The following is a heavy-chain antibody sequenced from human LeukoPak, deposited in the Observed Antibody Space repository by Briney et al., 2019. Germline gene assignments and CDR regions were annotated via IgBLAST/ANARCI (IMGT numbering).Heavy chain of an antibody. V-gene: IGHV3-21*01. CDR2: ISSSSSYI. J-gene: IGHJ4*02. CDR1: GFTFSSYA. CDR3: ARDKYSSGWFLTTNPQDFDY. D-gene: IGHD6-19*01. Sequence: GGSLRLSCAASGFTFSSYAMHWVRQAPGKGLEWVSSISSSSSYIYYADSVKGRFTISRDNAKNSLYLQMNSLRAEDTAVYYCARDKYSSGWFLTTNPQDFDYWGQGTLVTVSS.